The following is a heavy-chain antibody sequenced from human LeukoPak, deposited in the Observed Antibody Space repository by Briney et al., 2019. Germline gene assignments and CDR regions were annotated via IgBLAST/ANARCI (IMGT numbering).Heavy chain of an antibody. D-gene: IGHD2-15*01. CDR3: AKRGGVYCGGSSCQPPDY. CDR2: IWYDGTNK. J-gene: IGHJ4*02. V-gene: IGHV3-33*06. CDR1: GFTFSSYG. Sequence: QPGRSLRLSCAASGFTFSSYGMHWVRQAPGKGLEWVAVIWYDGTNKYYADSVKGRFTISRDNSKNTLYLQMNSLRAEDTAVYYCAKRGGVYCGGSSCQPPDYWGQGTLVTVSS.